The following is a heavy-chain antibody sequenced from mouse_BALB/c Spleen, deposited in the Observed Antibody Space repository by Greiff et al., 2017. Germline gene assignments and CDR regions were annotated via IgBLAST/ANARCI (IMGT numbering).Heavy chain of an antibody. CDR1: GYTFTSYY. CDR3: ARGLLLYY. CDR2: IYPGNVNT. D-gene: IGHD1-1*01. V-gene: IGHV1S56*01. Sequence: QVQLKESGPELVKPGASVRISCKASGYTFTSYYIHWVKQRPGQGLEWIGWIYPGNVNTKYNEKFKGKATLTADKSSSTAYMQLSSLTSEDSAVYFCARGLLLYYWGQGTTLTVSS. J-gene: IGHJ2*01.